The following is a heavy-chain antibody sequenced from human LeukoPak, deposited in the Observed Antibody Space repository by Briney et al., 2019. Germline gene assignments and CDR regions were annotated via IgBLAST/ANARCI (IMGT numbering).Heavy chain of an antibody. V-gene: IGHV3-21*01. CDR3: AREGPDYSSPTGMDV. J-gene: IGHJ6*03. CDR1: GFTFSSYS. D-gene: IGHD4-11*01. Sequence: NPGGSLRLSCAASGFTFSSYSMNWVRQAPGKGLEGVSSISSSSSYIYYADSVKGRFTISRDNAKNSLYLQMNSLRAEDTAVYYCAREGPDYSSPTGMDVWGKGTTVTVSS. CDR2: ISSSSSYI.